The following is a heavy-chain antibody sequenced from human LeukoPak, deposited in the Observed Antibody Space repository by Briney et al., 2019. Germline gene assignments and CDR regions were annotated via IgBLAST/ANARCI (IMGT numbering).Heavy chain of an antibody. Sequence: SVKVSCKASGGTFSSYAISWVRQAPGQGLEWMGGIIPIFGTANYAQKFQGRVTITADESTSTAYMEQSSLRSEDTAGYYCARGPAYYWYFDLWGRGTLVTVSS. J-gene: IGHJ2*01. CDR3: ARGPAYYWYFDL. CDR1: GGTFSSYA. V-gene: IGHV1-69*13. CDR2: IIPIFGTA.